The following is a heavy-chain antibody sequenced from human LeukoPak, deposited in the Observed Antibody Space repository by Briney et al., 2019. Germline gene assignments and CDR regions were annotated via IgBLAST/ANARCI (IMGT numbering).Heavy chain of an antibody. CDR2: QSGSGHNT. J-gene: IGHJ5*02. CDR1: GFTIENHV. Sequence: GGSLRLSCEASGFTIENHVMTWDRQAPGKGPEWVASQSGSGHNTYYSESVRGRFAISRDNSKNTVFLQMNSLRVEDTAIYYCATDWTLRGVPTFFDPWGQGTVVSVSS. D-gene: IGHD3-10*01. V-gene: IGHV3-23*01. CDR3: ATDWTLRGVPTFFDP.